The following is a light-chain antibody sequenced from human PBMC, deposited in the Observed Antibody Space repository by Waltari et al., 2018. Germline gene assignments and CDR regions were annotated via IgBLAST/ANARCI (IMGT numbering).Light chain of an antibody. CDR1: QDISSH. V-gene: IGKV1-9*01. CDR2: GAS. Sequence: DIQLTQSPSFLSASVGDRVTITCRASQDISSHLAWYQKNPGKAPKLLVYGASTLGSGVPSGFSVGGSGTEFTLTISSLQPEDFATYYCQQLNSYPITFGQGTRLEIK. J-gene: IGKJ5*01. CDR3: QQLNSYPIT.